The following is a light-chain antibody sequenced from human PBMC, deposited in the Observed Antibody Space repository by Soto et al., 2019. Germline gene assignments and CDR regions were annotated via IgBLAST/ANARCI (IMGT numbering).Light chain of an antibody. CDR2: SNN. CDR1: SSNIGSNT. J-gene: IGLJ1*01. V-gene: IGLV1-44*01. Sequence: QSVLTQPPSASGTPGQRVTISCSGSSSNIGSNTVNWYQQLPGTAPKLLIYSNNQRPSGVSDRFSGSKSGNTASLTITGLQAEDEADYYCSSYTTSNTRQIVFGTGTKVTVL. CDR3: SSYTTSNTRQIV.